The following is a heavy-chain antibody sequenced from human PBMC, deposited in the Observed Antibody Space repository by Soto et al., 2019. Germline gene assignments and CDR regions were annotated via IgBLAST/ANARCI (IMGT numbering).Heavy chain of an antibody. CDR1: GYTFTGYY. D-gene: IGHD4-17*01. CDR3: ARDTTVNYGMDV. V-gene: IGHV1-2*04. Sequence: ASVKVSCKASGYTFTGYYMHWVRQAPGQGLEWMGWINPNSGGTNYAQKFQGWVTMTRDTSISTAYMELSRLRSDDTAVYYCARDTTVNYGMDVWGQGTTVTVSS. CDR2: INPNSGGT. J-gene: IGHJ6*02.